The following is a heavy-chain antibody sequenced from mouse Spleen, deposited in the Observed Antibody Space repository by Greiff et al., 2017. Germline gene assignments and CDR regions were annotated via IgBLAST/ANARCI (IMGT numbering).Heavy chain of an antibody. V-gene: IGHV1-5*01. CDR1: GYTFTSYW. D-gene: IGHD2-4*01. Sequence: EVQLQQSGTVLARPGASVKMSCKTSGYTFTSYWMHWVKQRPGQGLEWIGAIYPGNSDTSYNQKFKGKAKLTAVTSASTAYMELSSLTNEDSAVYYCTRFPLYDYDGGYAMDYWGQGTSVTVSS. J-gene: IGHJ4*01. CDR2: IYPGNSDT. CDR3: TRFPLYDYDGGYAMDY.